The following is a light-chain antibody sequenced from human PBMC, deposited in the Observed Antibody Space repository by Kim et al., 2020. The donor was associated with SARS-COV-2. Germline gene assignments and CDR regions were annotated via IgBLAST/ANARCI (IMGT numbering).Light chain of an antibody. CDR3: SSYTDTSTLV. J-gene: IGLJ1*01. CDR1: SSDIGGYNY. V-gene: IGLV2-14*01. Sequence: QSVLTQPASVSGSPGQSITISCTGTSSDIGGYNYVSWYQQSPGKAPKLIIFEFSDRPSGVSSRFSGSKSGNTASLTISGLQAEDEADYYCSSYTDTSTLVFGTGTKVTVL. CDR2: EFS.